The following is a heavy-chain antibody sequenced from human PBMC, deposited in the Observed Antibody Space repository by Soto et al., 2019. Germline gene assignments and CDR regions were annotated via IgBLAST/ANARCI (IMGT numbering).Heavy chain of an antibody. D-gene: IGHD3-10*01. CDR1: GFSLSTSGMC. CDR3: ARQYYYGSGSYFHYGMDV. J-gene: IGHJ6*02. Sequence: VSCPTGEPTETLTLTCTFSGFSLSTSGMCVTWIRQPPGKALEWLALIDWDDNKYYTTSLKTRLTISKDTSKNQVVLKMTNMDPVDTATYYCARQYYYGSGSYFHYGMDVWGQGTTVTVSS. V-gene: IGHV2-70*01. CDR2: IDWDDNK.